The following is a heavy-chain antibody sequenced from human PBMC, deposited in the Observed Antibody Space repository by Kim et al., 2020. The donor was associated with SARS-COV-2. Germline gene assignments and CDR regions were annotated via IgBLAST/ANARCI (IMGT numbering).Heavy chain of an antibody. V-gene: IGHV4-34*01. Sequence: SETLSLTCAVYGGSFSGYYWSWIRQPPGKGLEWIGEINHSGSTNYNPSLKSRVTISVDTSKNQFSLKLSSVTAADTAVYYCARGLKYYYGSGSYFLDYWGQGTLVTVSS. CDR1: GGSFSGYY. CDR2: INHSGST. CDR3: ARGLKYYYGSGSYFLDY. J-gene: IGHJ4*02. D-gene: IGHD3-10*01.